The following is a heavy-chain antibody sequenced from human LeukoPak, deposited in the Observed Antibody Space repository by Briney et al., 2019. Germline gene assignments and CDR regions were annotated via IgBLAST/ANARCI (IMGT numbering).Heavy chain of an antibody. J-gene: IGHJ4*02. CDR3: ARAIVVVTANSYYFDY. Sequence: SETLSLTCAVYGGSFSGYYWSWIRQPPGKGLEWIGEINHSGSTNYNPSLKRRVTISVDTSKNQFSLKLSSVTAADTAVYYCARAIVVVTANSYYFDYWGQGTLVTVSS. CDR2: INHSGST. CDR1: GGSFSGYY. D-gene: IGHD2-21*02. V-gene: IGHV4-34*01.